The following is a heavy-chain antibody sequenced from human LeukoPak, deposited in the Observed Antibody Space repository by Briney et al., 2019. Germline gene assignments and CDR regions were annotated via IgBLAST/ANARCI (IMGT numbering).Heavy chain of an antibody. J-gene: IGHJ4*02. V-gene: IGHV4-31*03. CDR1: GGSISSGGYY. CDR2: IYYSGST. CDR3: ARHDNDDDFDY. Sequence: SSETLSLTCTVSGGSISSGGYYWSWIRQHPGKGLEWIGYIYYSGSTYYNPSLKSRVTISVGTSKNQFSLKLSSVTAADTAVYYCARHDNDDDFDYWGQGTLVTVSS. D-gene: IGHD3-16*01.